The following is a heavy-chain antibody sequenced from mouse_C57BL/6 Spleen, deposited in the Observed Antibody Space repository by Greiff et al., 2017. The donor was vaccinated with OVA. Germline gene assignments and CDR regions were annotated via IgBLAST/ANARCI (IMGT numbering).Heavy chain of an antibody. J-gene: IGHJ1*03. CDR3: ARRDGYHWYFDV. CDR2: INPNNGGT. D-gene: IGHD2-3*01. V-gene: IGHV1-26*01. CDR1: GYTFTDYY. Sequence: VQLKQSGPELVKPGASVKISCKASGYTFTDYYMNWVKQSHGKSLEWIGDINPNNGGTSYNQKFKGKATLTVDKSSSTAYMELRSLTSEDSAVYYCARRDGYHWYFDVWGTGTTVTVSS.